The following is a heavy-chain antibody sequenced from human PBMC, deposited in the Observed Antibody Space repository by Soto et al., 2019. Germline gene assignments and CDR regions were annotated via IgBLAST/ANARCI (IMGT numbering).Heavy chain of an antibody. V-gene: IGHV3-11*06. Sequence: SLRLSCAASGFTFSDYYMSWTRQAPGKGLEWVSYISGSSIYTNYAGSVKGRFTVSRDNAKNSLYLQMSSLRAEDTAVYYCARDRGVGQPAGWFDPWGQGTLVTVSS. CDR2: ISGSSIYT. D-gene: IGHD3-10*01. CDR1: GFTFSDYY. J-gene: IGHJ5*02. CDR3: ARDRGVGQPAGWFDP.